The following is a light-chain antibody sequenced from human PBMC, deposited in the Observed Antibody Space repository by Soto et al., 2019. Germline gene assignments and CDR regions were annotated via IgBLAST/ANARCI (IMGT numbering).Light chain of an antibody. CDR2: AAS. Sequence: IRMSQSQSSLSASTGDRVTITCRASQGITSYLAWYQQKPGKAPKLLIYAASTLQSGVPSRFSGSGSGTDFTLTISRLQSEDLATYYCQQYSSYPWTFGQGTKVYIK. J-gene: IGKJ1*01. CDR3: QQYSSYPWT. CDR1: QGITSY. V-gene: IGKV1-8*01.